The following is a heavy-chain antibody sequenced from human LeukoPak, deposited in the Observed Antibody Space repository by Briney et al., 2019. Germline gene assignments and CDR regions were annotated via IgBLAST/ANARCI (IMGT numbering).Heavy chain of an antibody. CDR2: ISSSSSTT. V-gene: IGHV3-48*04. J-gene: IGHJ4*02. Sequence: GGSLRLSCAASGFTFSSYGMHWVRQAPGKGLEWVSDISSSSSTTYYADSVKGRFTISRDNAKDSLYLQMNSLRAEDTAVYYCARNYDYVWGSRRYFDYWGQGTLVTVSS. CDR1: GFTFSSYG. CDR3: ARNYDYVWGSRRYFDY. D-gene: IGHD3-16*01.